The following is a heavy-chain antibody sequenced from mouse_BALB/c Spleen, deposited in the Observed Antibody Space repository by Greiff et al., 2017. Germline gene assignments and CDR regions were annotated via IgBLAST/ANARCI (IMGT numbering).Heavy chain of an antibody. J-gene: IGHJ4*01. CDR1: GSTFSDYY. D-gene: IGHD2-14*01. V-gene: IGHV5-4*02. CDR3: ARDRNRYDVGYYAMDY. CDR2: ISDGGSYT. Sequence: EVQLVESGGGLVKPGGSLKLSCAASGSTFSDYYMYWVRQTPEKRLEWVATISDGGSYTYYPDSVKGRFTISRDNAKNNLYLQMSSLKSEDTAMYYCARDRNRYDVGYYAMDYWGQGTSVTVSS.